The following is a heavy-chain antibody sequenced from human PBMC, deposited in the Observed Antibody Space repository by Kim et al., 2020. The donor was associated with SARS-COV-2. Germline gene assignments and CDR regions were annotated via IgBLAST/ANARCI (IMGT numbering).Heavy chain of an antibody. V-gene: IGHV1-69*04. J-gene: IGHJ6*02. CDR2: IIPILGIA. Sequence: SVKVSCKASGGTFSSYAISWVRQAPGQGLEWMGRIIPILGIANYAQKFQGRVTITADKSTGTAYMELSSLRSEDTAVYYCASPGRYSYGKGDYYYYGMDVWGQGTTVTVS. CDR1: GGTFSSYA. D-gene: IGHD5-18*01. CDR3: ASPGRYSYGKGDYYYYGMDV.